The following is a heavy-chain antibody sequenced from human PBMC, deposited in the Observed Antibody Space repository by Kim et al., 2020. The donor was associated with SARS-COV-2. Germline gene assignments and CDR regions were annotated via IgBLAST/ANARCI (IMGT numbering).Heavy chain of an antibody. J-gene: IGHJ6*02. D-gene: IGHD7-27*01. CDR3: AKDQGLGIRYYYGMDV. CDR2: ISGSGGST. V-gene: IGHV3-23*01. Sequence: GGSLRLSCAASGFTFSSYAMSWVRQAPGKGLEWVSAISGSGGSTYYADSVKGRFTISRDNSKNTLYLQMNSLRAEDTAVYYCAKDQGLGIRYYYGMDVWGQGTTVTVSS. CDR1: GFTFSSYA.